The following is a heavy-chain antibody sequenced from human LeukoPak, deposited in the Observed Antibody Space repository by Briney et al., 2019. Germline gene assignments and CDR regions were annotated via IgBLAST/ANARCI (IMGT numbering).Heavy chain of an antibody. V-gene: IGHV3-23*01. CDR3: AKTTAGYSSGRYPGWPVDY. CDR2: ISGSGGDT. Sequence: GGSLRLSCAASGFTFRSYAIYWVRQAPGKGQEWVSGISGSGGDTYFADSVKDRFTISRDNSKNTVFPQMDRLRAEDTAVYYCAKTTAGYSSGRYPGWPVDYWGQGTLVAVSS. D-gene: IGHD6-19*01. CDR1: GFTFRSYA. J-gene: IGHJ4*02.